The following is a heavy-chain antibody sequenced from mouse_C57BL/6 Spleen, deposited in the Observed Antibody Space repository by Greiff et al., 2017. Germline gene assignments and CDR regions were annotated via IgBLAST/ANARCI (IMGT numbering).Heavy chain of an antibody. CDR3: ATPSYDDYSGYYFDY. CDR1: GYTFTSYW. D-gene: IGHD2-3*01. V-gene: IGHV1-72*01. J-gene: IGHJ2*01. Sequence: QVQLQQPGAELVKPGASVKLSCKASGYTFTSYWMHWVKQRPGRGLEWIGRIDPNSGGTKYNEKFKSKATLAVDKPSSTAYMQLSSLTSEHAAVYYYATPSYDDYSGYYFDYWGQGTTLTVSS. CDR2: IDPNSGGT.